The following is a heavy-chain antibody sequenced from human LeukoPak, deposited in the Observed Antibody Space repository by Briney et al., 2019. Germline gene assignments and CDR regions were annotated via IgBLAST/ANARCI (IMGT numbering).Heavy chain of an antibody. CDR3: ARGSTSDWPLDH. CDR1: GYTFSDYA. CDR2: TDAGNGDT. Sequence: GASVTVSCKASGYTFSDYAMHWVRQAPGQRFEWMGWTDAGNGDTRYSQKFQGRVTITRDTSASTAYIELRSLRSEDTAMYYCARGSTSDWPLDHWGQETLVTISS. V-gene: IGHV1-3*01. D-gene: IGHD2-2*01. J-gene: IGHJ4*02.